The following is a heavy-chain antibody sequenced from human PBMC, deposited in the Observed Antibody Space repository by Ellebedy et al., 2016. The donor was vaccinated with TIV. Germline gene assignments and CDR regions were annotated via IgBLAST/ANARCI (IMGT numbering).Heavy chain of an antibody. Sequence: GESLKISCKGSGYSFTTYWITWVRQTPGKGLEWLGGIDPSDSHTNYSPSFQGHVIISADKSISTAYLQWSSLKASDTAMYYCARHGGYSFSPLNYWGQGTLVTVSS. CDR2: IDPSDSHT. CDR3: ARHGGYSFSPLNY. D-gene: IGHD2-2*02. CDR1: GYSFTTYW. V-gene: IGHV5-10-1*01. J-gene: IGHJ4*02.